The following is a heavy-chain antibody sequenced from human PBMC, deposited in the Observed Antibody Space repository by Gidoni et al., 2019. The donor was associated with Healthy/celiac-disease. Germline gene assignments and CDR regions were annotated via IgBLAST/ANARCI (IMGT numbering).Heavy chain of an antibody. Sequence: EVQVLESGGGLVQPGGSLRLSCAASGFTFTSYAISWVRQAPGKGLEWVSGISGSGGSTYYADSVKGRFTISRDNSKNTLYLQMKSLRAEDTAVYYCAKVAGYTSLYYFDYWGQGTLVTVSS. J-gene: IGHJ4*02. D-gene: IGHD6-13*01. CDR1: GFTFTSYA. V-gene: IGHV3-23*01. CDR2: ISGSGGST. CDR3: AKVAGYTSLYYFDY.